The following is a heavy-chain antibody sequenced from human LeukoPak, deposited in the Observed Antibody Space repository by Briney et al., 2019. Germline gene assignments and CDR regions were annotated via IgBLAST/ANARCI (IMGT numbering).Heavy chain of an antibody. V-gene: IGHV3-15*01. J-gene: IGHJ4*02. D-gene: IGHD3-22*01. CDR2: IKSKTDGGTT. CDR3: TTERSSGYGISGY. Sequence: GGSLRLSCAASGFSFNNAWMSWVRQAPGMGLEWVGRIKSKTDGGTTDYAAPVKGRFTISSDDSKTTLYLQVSRLKTEDTGVYYCTTERSSGYGISGYWGQGTLVTVSS. CDR1: GFSFNNAW.